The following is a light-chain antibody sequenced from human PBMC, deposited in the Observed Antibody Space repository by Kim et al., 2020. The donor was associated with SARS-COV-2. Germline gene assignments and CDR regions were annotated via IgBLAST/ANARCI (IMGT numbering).Light chain of an antibody. Sequence: QLVLTQSPSASASLGASVKLTCTLSSGHSSYAIAWHQQQPEKGPRFLMKLDSDGSHNKGDGIPARFSGSSSGAERYLTISSLQSEDEADYYCQTWDTGVRLFGGGTQLTVL. J-gene: IGLJ3*02. CDR1: SGHSSYA. CDR3: QTWDTGVRL. V-gene: IGLV4-69*01. CDR2: LDSDGSH.